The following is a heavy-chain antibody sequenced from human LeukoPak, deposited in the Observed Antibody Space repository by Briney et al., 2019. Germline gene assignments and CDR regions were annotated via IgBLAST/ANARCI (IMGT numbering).Heavy chain of an antibody. CDR3: ARDPAAGWYFDY. CDR2: IYHSGST. CDR1: GGSISSYY. J-gene: IGHJ4*02. V-gene: IGHV4-59*12. D-gene: IGHD6-13*01. Sequence: SETLSLTCTVSGGSISSYYWSWIRQPPGKGLEWIGYIYHSGSTYYNPSLKSRVTTSVDRSKNQFSLKLSSVTAADTAVYYCARDPAAGWYFDYWGQGTLVTVSS.